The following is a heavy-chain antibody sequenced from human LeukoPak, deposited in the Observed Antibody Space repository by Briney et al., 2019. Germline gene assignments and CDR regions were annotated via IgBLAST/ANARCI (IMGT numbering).Heavy chain of an antibody. Sequence: SETLSLTCTVSGGSISSYYWSWIRQPPGKGLEWIGYIYYSGSTNYNPSLKSRVTISVDTSKNQFSLKLSSVTAADTAVYYCARNRSYCSGGSCTARFDPWGQGTLVTVSS. J-gene: IGHJ5*02. CDR3: ARNRSYCSGGSCTARFDP. CDR2: IYYSGST. V-gene: IGHV4-59*08. D-gene: IGHD2-15*01. CDR1: GGSISSYY.